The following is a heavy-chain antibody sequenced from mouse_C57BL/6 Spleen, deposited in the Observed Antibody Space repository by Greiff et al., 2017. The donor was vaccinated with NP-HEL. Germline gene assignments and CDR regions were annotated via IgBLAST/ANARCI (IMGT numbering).Heavy chain of an antibody. V-gene: IGHV1-61*01. CDR2: IYPSASAP. D-gene: IGHD2-3*01. Sequence: QVPLKESGAELVRPGSSVKLSCKASGYTFTSYWMDWVKQRPGQGLEWIGNIYPSASAPHYNQTLKDKATLTVDKSSSTAYMQRSSLTSEDSAGYYCARVAHYDGYFDYWGQGTTLTVSS. CDR3: ARVAHYDGYFDY. CDR1: GYTFTSYW. J-gene: IGHJ2*01.